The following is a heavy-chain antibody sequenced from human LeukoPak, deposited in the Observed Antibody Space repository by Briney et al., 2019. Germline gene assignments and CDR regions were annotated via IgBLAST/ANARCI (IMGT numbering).Heavy chain of an antibody. V-gene: IGHV4-39*01. CDR3: ARRRYYDGSGYLE. Sequence: SETLSLTCSVSGDSVSRSDSYWDWIRQPPGKGLEWIGTIYYSGRTYYSPSLKSRVTMSVDPSNNQFSLNLRAVTAADTALYYCARRRYYDGSGYLEWGQGTLLSVSS. CDR2: IYYSGRT. J-gene: IGHJ1*01. D-gene: IGHD3-22*01. CDR1: GDSVSRSDSY.